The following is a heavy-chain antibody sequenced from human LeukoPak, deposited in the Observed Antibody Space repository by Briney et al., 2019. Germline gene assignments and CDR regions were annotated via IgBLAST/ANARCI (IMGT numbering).Heavy chain of an antibody. Sequence: ASVKVSCKASGYTFTGYYMHWVRQAPGQGLEWMGWINPNSGGTNYAQKFQGRVTMTRDTSISTAYMELSRLRSDDTAVYYCARDPMVRGSDWFDPWGQGTLVTVSS. D-gene: IGHD3-10*01. J-gene: IGHJ5*02. V-gene: IGHV1-2*02. CDR1: GYTFTGYY. CDR2: INPNSGGT. CDR3: ARDPMVRGSDWFDP.